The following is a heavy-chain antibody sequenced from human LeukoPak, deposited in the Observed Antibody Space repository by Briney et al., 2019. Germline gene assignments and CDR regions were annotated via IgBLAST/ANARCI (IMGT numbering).Heavy chain of an antibody. CDR2: IYYSGST. V-gene: IGHV4-59*11. J-gene: IGHJ5*02. Sequence: SETLSPTCTVSGGSISSHYWSWIRQPPGKGLEWIGYIYYSGSTNYNPSLKSRVTISVDTSKNQFSLKLSSVTAADTAVYYCARVLNDFWSGYFGGFRVSWFDPWGQGTLVTVSS. CDR1: GGSISSHY. D-gene: IGHD3-3*01. CDR3: ARVLNDFWSGYFGGFRVSWFDP.